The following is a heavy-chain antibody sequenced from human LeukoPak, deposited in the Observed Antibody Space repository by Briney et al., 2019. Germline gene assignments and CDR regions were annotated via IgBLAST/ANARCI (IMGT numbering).Heavy chain of an antibody. CDR1: GFTFSSYA. J-gene: IGHJ6*02. D-gene: IGHD1-14*01. CDR2: ISYDGSNK. V-gene: IGHV3-30-3*01. Sequence: PGRSLRLSCAASGFTFSSYAMHWVRQAPGKGLEWVAVISYDGSNKYYADSVKGRFTISRDNSKNTLYLQMNSLRAEDTAVYYCARVPGGRLYYYYGTDVWGQGTTVTVSS. CDR3: ARVPGGRLYYYYGTDV.